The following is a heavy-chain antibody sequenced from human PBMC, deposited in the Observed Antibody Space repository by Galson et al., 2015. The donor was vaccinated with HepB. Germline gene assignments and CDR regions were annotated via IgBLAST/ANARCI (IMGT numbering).Heavy chain of an antibody. D-gene: IGHD6-13*01. CDR1: GDSVSRNSAA. Sequence: CAISGDSVSRNSAAWNWIRQSPSRGLEWLGRTYYRSKWYTDYALSVQGRITINPDTSRNQFSLQLTSVTPDDTAVYYCARVEQQVVPTGWFDPWGQGTLVTVSS. V-gene: IGHV6-1*01. CDR2: TYYRSKWYT. CDR3: ARVEQQVVPTGWFDP. J-gene: IGHJ5*02.